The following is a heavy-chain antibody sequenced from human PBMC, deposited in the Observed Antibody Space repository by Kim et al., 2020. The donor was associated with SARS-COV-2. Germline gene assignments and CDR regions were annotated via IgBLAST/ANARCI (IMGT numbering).Heavy chain of an antibody. J-gene: IGHJ4*02. CDR2: INHSGST. V-gene: IGHV4-34*01. CDR3: ASYSSGWFRDY. Sequence: SETLSLTCAVYGGSFSGYYWSWIRQPPGKGLEWIGEINHSGSTNYNPSLKSRVTISVDTSKNQFSLKLSPVTAADTAVYYCASYSSGWFRDYWGQGTLVTVSS. CDR1: GGSFSGYY. D-gene: IGHD6-19*01.